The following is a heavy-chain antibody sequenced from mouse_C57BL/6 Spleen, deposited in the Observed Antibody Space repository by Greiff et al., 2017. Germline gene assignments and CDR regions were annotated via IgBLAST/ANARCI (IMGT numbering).Heavy chain of an antibody. CDR3: ARREDYGNYEYFDY. Sequence: QVQLQQPGAELVRPGSSVKLSCKASGYTFTSYWMDWVKQRPGQGLEWIGNIYPSDSETHYNQKFKEKATLTVDKSSSTAYMLLSSLASEDSAVYYCARREDYGNYEYFDYWGQGTTLTVSS. CDR1: GYTFTSYW. V-gene: IGHV1-61*01. J-gene: IGHJ2*01. D-gene: IGHD2-1*01. CDR2: IYPSDSET.